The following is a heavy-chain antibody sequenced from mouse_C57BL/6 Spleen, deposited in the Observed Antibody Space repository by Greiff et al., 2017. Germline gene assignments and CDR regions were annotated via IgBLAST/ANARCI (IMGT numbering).Heavy chain of an antibody. Sequence: EVQLVESGGGLVQPGGSLSLSCAASGFTFTDYYMSWVRQPPGKALEWLGFIRNKANGYTTEYSASVKGRFTISRDNSQSILYLRMNALRAADSATDYCARYRAGAMDYWGQGTSVTVSS. CDR3: ARYRAGAMDY. CDR2: IRNKANGYTT. J-gene: IGHJ4*01. V-gene: IGHV7-3*01. CDR1: GFTFTDYY.